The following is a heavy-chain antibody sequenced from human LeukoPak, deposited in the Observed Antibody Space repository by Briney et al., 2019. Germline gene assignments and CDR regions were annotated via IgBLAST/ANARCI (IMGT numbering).Heavy chain of an antibody. CDR1: GGSISSYY. D-gene: IGHD4-23*01. CDR3: ARQAQLRWDFDY. Sequence: SETLSLTCTVSGGSISSYYWSWIRQPPGKGLEWIGYIYYSGSTNYNPSLKSRVTISVDTSKNQFSLKLSSVTAADTAVYYCARQAQLRWDFDYCGQGTLVTVSS. CDR2: IYYSGST. V-gene: IGHV4-59*08. J-gene: IGHJ4*02.